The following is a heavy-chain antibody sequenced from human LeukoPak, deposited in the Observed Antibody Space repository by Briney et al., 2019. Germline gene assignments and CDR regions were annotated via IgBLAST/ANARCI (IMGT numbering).Heavy chain of an antibody. J-gene: IGHJ3*02. CDR3: AAADYYDSSGWTFDI. V-gene: IGHV1-58*01. D-gene: IGHD3-22*01. CDR2: IVVGSGNT. CDR1: GFTFTSSA. Sequence: GASVKVSCKASGFTFTSSAVQWVRQARGQRLEWIGWIVVGSGNTNYAQKFQERVTITRDMSTSTAYMELSSLRSEDTAVYYCAAADYYDSSGWTFDIWGQGTMVTVSS.